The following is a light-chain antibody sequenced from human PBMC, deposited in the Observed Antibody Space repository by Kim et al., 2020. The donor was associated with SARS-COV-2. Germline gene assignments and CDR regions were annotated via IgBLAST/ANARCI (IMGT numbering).Light chain of an antibody. CDR1: ISNIANHY. Sequence: GQKFTISGAGSISNIANHYVSWYQQPPGTAPKLLIYANNKRPSGIPDRFSGSKSGTSATLGITGLQTGDEADYYCGTWDSSLSGLVFGGGTQLT. V-gene: IGLV1-51*01. CDR2: ANN. CDR3: GTWDSSLSGLV. J-gene: IGLJ3*02.